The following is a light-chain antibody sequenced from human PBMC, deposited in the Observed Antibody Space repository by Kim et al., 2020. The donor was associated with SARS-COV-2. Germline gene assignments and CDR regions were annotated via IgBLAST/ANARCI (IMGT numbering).Light chain of an antibody. V-gene: IGLV2-23*02. CDR3: CSYAGSRRV. CDR2: EVS. CDR1: SSDGGSYHL. Sequence: PGKSISISCNGTSSDGGSYHLLSWYQHHPCKVPKLMIYEVSKRPSGVSNRFSGSKSGNTASLTISGLPAEDEADYYCCSYAGSRRVFGTGTKVTVL. J-gene: IGLJ1*01.